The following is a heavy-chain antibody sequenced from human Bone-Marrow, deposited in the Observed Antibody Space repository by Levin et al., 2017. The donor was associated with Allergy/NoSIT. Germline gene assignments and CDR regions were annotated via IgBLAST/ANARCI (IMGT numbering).Heavy chain of an antibody. J-gene: IGHJ6*02. CDR2: ISGSGHTT. Sequence: GGSLRLSCAASGFTFSSYAVNWVRQAPGKGLEWVTAISGSGHTTYYADSMKGRFTVSRDNSKNTLYLQMSSLRAEDTAIYYCAKDILQSTQNYYYYGMDVWGQGTTVTVSS. CDR1: GFTFSSYA. D-gene: IGHD4-11*01. CDR3: AKDILQSTQNYYYYGMDV. V-gene: IGHV3-23*01.